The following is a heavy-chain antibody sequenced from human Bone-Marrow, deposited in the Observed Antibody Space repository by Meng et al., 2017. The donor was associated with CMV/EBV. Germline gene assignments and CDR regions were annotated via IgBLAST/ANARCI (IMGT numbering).Heavy chain of an antibody. CDR1: GFTFSSYE. D-gene: IGHD6-13*01. J-gene: IGHJ6*02. V-gene: IGHV3-48*03. Sequence: GGSLRLSCAASGFTFSSYEMNWVRQAPGKGLEWVSYISSSGSTIYYPDSVKGRLTISRDNAKNSLYLQMNSLRAEDTAVYYCARDLLGWQQLALYYYYGMDVWGQGTTVTVSS. CDR3: ARDLLGWQQLALYYYYGMDV. CDR2: ISSSGSTI.